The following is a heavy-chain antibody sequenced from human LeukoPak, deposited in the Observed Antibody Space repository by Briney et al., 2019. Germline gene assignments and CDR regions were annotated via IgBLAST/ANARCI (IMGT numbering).Heavy chain of an antibody. Sequence: PGGSLRLSCAASGFTFSNYWMSWVRQAPGKGLEWVAHINQDGSEKHYMDSVKARFIISRDNAKNSLSLQMDSLRAEDTAVYYCVRDGGVSGYDLLDYWGQGTLVTVSS. J-gene: IGHJ4*02. CDR3: VRDGGVSGYDLLDY. CDR2: INQDGSEK. V-gene: IGHV3-7*01. D-gene: IGHD5-12*01. CDR1: GFTFSNYW.